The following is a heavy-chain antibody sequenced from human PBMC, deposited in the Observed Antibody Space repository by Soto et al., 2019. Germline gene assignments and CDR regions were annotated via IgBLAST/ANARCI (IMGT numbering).Heavy chain of an antibody. CDR3: ARGVYGSGNYYTGPSAFDI. D-gene: IGHD3-10*01. V-gene: IGHV1-69*06. Sequence: QVQLEQSGAEVKKPGSSVKISCKASGGTLSDHGVSWLRQAPGHGLEWVGGTIPVFNTAKYAPKFQGRVTIVADKSTNIAYMELGSLRSDDTAFYYCARGVYGSGNYYTGPSAFDIWGQGTLVIVSS. J-gene: IGHJ3*02. CDR1: GGTLSDHG. CDR2: TIPVFNTA.